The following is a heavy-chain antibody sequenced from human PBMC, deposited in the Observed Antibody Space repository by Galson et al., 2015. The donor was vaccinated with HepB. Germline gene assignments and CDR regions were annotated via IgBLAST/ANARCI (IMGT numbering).Heavy chain of an antibody. V-gene: IGHV6-1*01. CDR3: AKVTGTIYYYGLDV. D-gene: IGHD1-20*01. CDR1: GDSVSNHNAA. CDR2: TYYRAKWYN. J-gene: IGHJ6*02. Sequence: CAISGDSVSNHNAAWNWIRQSPSRGLEWLGRTYYRAKWYNDYAESVRSRITINPDTSKNQFSLHLNSVTPEDTAVYYCAKVTGTIYYYGLDVWGQGTTVTVSS.